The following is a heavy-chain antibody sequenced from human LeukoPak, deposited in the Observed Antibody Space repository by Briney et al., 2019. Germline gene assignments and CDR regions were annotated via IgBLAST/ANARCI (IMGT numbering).Heavy chain of an antibody. CDR3: ARGRNGFTAWNYFDY. D-gene: IGHD5-18*01. Sequence: SQTLSLTCTVSGGSISSGGYYWSWIRQHPGKGLEWIGYIYYSGSTYYNPSLKSRVTISVDTSKNQFSLKLSSVTAADTAVYYCARGRNGFTAWNYFDYWGQGTLVTVSS. J-gene: IGHJ4*02. CDR1: GGSISSGGYY. V-gene: IGHV4-31*03. CDR2: IYYSGST.